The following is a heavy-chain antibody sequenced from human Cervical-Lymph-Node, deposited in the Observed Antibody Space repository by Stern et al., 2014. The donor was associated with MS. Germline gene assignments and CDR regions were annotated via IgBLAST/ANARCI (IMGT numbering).Heavy chain of an antibody. CDR1: GFTFSDHY. Sequence: VQLVESGGGLVRPGGSLRLSCAASGFTFSDHYMTWIRQAPGQGLEWLAYISSHGGTINYADSVKGRFTISRDNAENSLYLQMNSQRAEDTAVYYCARGRVSYNGMDVWGQGTTVTVS. CDR3: ARGRVSYNGMDV. J-gene: IGHJ6*02. D-gene: IGHD3-10*01. V-gene: IGHV3-11*01. CDR2: ISSHGGTI.